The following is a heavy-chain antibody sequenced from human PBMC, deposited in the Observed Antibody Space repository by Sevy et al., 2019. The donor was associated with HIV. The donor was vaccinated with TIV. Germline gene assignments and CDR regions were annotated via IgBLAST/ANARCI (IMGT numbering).Heavy chain of an antibody. J-gene: IGHJ4*02. V-gene: IGHV3-23*01. CDR3: AKDGGESYQLLYGAVPEDY. Sequence: GGSLRLSCAASGFTFSSYAMSWVRQAPGKGLEWVSAISGSGGSTYYADSVKGRFTISRDNSKNTLYLQMNSLRAEDTAVYYCAKDGGESYQLLYGAVPEDYWGQGTLVTISS. CDR1: GFTFSSYA. D-gene: IGHD2-2*02. CDR2: ISGSGGST.